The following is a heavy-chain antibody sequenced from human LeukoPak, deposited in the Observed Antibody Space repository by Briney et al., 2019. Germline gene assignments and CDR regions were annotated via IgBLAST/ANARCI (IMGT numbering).Heavy chain of an antibody. CDR1: GYTLTELS. J-gene: IGHJ4*02. Sequence: APVKVSCKVSGYTLTELSMHWVRQAPGKGLEWMGGFDPEDGETIYAQKFQGRVTMTEDTSTDTAYMELSSLRSEDTAIYYCAKGSEQWELYDYWGQGTLVTVSS. D-gene: IGHD1-26*01. CDR3: AKGSEQWELYDY. CDR2: FDPEDGET. V-gene: IGHV1-24*01.